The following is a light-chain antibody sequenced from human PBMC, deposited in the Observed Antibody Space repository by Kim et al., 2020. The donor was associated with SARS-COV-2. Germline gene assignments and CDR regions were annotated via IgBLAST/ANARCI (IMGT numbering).Light chain of an antibody. J-gene: IGLJ3*02. CDR2: WND. Sequence: NYVYWYQHLPGAAPKLLIYWNDKRDSGVPARFSASKSGTSASLAISGLRSGDEADYYCATWDASLSGPVFGGGTKVTV. CDR1: NY. V-gene: IGLV1-47*01. CDR3: ATWDASLSGPV.